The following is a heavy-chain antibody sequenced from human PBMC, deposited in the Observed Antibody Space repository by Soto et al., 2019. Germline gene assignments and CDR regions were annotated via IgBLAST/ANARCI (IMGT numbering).Heavy chain of an antibody. J-gene: IGHJ4*02. Sequence: SETLSLTCTVSGGSIISGGKYWSWIRQHPGKGLEWIGCIYYSGSTYYNPSLKSRVSISVDTSKNQFSLKLTSVTAADTAVYFCARAPNSWYVYFADWGQGTLVTVSS. CDR2: IYYSGST. V-gene: IGHV4-31*03. D-gene: IGHD6-13*01. CDR3: ARAPNSWYVYFAD. CDR1: GGSIISGGKY.